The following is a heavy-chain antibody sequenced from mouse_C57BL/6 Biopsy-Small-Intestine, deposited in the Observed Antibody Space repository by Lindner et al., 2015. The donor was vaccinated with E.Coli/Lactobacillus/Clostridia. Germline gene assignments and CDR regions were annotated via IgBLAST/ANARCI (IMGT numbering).Heavy chain of an antibody. CDR2: ISAYNGNT. J-gene: IGHJ4*01. CDR3: TRSIGTTVTGQFDY. V-gene: IGHV1-84*02. CDR1: GYTFTYYG. D-gene: IGHD2-13*01. Sequence: SVKVSCKASGYTFTYYGINWVRQAPGQGLEWMGWISAYNGNTNYAQKLQGRVTMTTDSSTTTAYMELRRLRSDDTAVYYCTRSIGTTVTGQFDYWGQGTLVTVSS.